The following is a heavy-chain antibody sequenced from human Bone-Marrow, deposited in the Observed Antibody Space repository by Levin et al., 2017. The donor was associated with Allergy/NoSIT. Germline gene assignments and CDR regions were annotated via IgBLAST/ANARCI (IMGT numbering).Heavy chain of an antibody. J-gene: IGHJ6*02. D-gene: IGHD5-12*01. CDR3: TRPGGGYSGYDWENYDGMDV. CDR1: GFTFSGSA. CDR2: IRSKANSYAT. Sequence: KVSCAASGFTFSGSAMHWVRQASGKGLEWVGRIRSKANSYATAYAASVKGRFTIPRDDSKNTAFLQMNSLKTEDTAVYYCTRPGGGYSGYDWENYDGMDVWGQGTTVTVSS. V-gene: IGHV3-73*01.